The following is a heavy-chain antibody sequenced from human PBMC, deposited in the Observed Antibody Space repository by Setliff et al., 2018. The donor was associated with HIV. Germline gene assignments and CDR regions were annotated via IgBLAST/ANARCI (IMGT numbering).Heavy chain of an antibody. CDR3: ARGVGTTSNYYYMDV. Sequence: SVKVSCKASGGTFSSYAISWVRQAPGQGLEWMGGIIPIFGTANYAQKFQGRVTITTDESTSTAYMELRSLRSDDTAVYYCARGVGTTSNYYYMDVWGKGTAVTVSS. J-gene: IGHJ6*03. CDR1: GGTFSSYA. CDR2: IIPIFGTA. V-gene: IGHV1-69*05. D-gene: IGHD1-7*01.